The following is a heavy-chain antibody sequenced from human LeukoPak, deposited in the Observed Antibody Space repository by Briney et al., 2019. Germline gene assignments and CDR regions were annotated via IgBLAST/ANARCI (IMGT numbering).Heavy chain of an antibody. D-gene: IGHD5-18*01. V-gene: IGHV3-23*01. CDR1: GFTFSSYA. J-gene: IGHJ4*02. Sequence: PGGSLRLSCEASGFTFSSYAMSWVRQAPGKGLAWVSVISSSADSTYYADSVKGRFTISRDNSESTLYLQMNNLRAEDTAVYYCAKNRGTGMAFYDHWGQGTQVTVSS. CDR2: ISSSADST. CDR3: AKNRGTGMAFYDH.